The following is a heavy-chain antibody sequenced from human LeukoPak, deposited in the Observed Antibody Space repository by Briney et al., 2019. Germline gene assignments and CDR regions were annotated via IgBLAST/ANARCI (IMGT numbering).Heavy chain of an antibody. D-gene: IGHD6-19*01. V-gene: IGHV5-51*01. J-gene: IGHJ5*02. Sequence: GESLKISCKGSGYSFTSYWIGWVRQMPGKGLEWMGIIYPGDSDTRYSPSFQGQVTISADKSISTAYLQWSSLKASDTAMYYCARLSQPVAVAGTRWFDPWGQGTLVTVS. CDR3: ARLSQPVAVAGTRWFDP. CDR1: GYSFTSYW. CDR2: IYPGDSDT.